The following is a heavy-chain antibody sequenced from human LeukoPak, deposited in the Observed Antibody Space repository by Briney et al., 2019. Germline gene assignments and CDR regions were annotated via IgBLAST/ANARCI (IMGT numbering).Heavy chain of an antibody. D-gene: IGHD3/OR15-3a*01. J-gene: IGHJ4*02. V-gene: IGHV4-4*02. CDR3: ARQTGSGLFTLP. CDR2: IYHSGNT. CDR1: GDSISSSHW. Sequence: PSETLSLTCAVSGDSISSSHWWSWVRQSPGKGLEWIGEIYHSGNTNYNPSLKSRVAISLDKSNNQFSLRLTSVTATDTAMYYCARQTGSGLFTLPGGRGTLVTVSS.